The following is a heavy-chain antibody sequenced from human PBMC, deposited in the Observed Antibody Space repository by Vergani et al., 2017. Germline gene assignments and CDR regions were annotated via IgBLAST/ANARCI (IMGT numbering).Heavy chain of an antibody. CDR3: AREILIVVPAAIDAFDI. Sequence: VQLVESGGGVVQPGRSLRLSCAASGFTFSSYSMNWVRQAPGKGLEWVSSISSSSSYIYYADSVKGRFTISRDNAKNSLYRQMNSLRAEDTAVYYCAREILIVVPAAIDAFDIWGQGTRVTVSS. J-gene: IGHJ3*02. CDR2: ISSSSSYI. CDR1: GFTFSSYS. D-gene: IGHD2-2*01. V-gene: IGHV3-21*01.